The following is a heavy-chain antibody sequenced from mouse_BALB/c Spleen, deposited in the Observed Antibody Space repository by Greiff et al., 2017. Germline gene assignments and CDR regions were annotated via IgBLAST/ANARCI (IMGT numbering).Heavy chain of an antibody. CDR2: SRNKANDYTT. CDR3: ARDDYYGSSGYFDV. V-gene: IGHV7-1*02. Sequence: EVPVVESGGGLVQPGGSLRLSCATSGFTFSDFYMEWVRQPPGKRLEWIAASRNKANDYTTEYSASVKGRFIVSRDTSQSILYLQMNALRAEDTAIYYCARDDYYGSSGYFDVWGAGTTVTVSS. J-gene: IGHJ1*01. D-gene: IGHD1-1*01. CDR1: GFTFSDFY.